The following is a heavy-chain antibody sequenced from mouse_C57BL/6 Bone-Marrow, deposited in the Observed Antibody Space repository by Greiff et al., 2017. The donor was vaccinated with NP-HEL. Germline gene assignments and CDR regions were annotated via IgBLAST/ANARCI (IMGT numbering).Heavy chain of an antibody. V-gene: IGHV7-3*01. D-gene: IGHD2-14*01. CDR1: GFTFTDYY. J-gene: IGHJ4*01. CDR3: ARRKRDDARYYYAMDY. CDR2: IRNKANGYTT. Sequence: EVKLMESGGGLVQPGGSLSLSCAASGFTFTDYYMSWVRQPPGKALEWLGFIRNKANGYTTAYSASVTGRFTISRYNSQSILYLQMNALRAEDSATYYGARRKRDDARYYYAMDYWGQGTSVTVSS.